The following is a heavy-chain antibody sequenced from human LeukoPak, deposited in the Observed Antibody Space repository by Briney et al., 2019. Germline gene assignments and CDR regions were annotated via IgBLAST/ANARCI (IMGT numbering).Heavy chain of an antibody. D-gene: IGHD1-7*01. Sequence: PGGSLRLSCAAAGFTFNIYNMNWVRQAPGKGLEWISHISKDSSDIYYADSVKGRFTISRDNAKTSLYLQMSSLRDEDTAVYYCARAFRGNYSIASWGQGTLVTVSS. CDR1: GFTFNIYN. V-gene: IGHV3-48*02. CDR3: ARAFRGNYSIAS. J-gene: IGHJ4*02. CDR2: ISKDSSDI.